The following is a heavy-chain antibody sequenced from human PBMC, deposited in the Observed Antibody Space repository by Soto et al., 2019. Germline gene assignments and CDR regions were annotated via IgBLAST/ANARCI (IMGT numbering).Heavy chain of an antibody. V-gene: IGHV3-30*18. Sequence: QVQLVESGGGVVQPGRSLRLSCAASGFTFSSYSMHWVRQAPGKVLEWVAVISYDGSNKYYADSVKGRFTISRDNSKNTLYLQINSLRAEDTAVYYCAKDRGGGYGYYFDYWGQGTLVTVSS. CDR1: GFTFSSYS. D-gene: IGHD3-16*01. CDR3: AKDRGGGYGYYFDY. CDR2: ISYDGSNK. J-gene: IGHJ4*02.